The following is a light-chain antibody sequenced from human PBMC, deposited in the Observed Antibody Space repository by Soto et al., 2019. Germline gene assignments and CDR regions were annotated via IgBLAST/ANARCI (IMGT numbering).Light chain of an antibody. V-gene: IGKV3-11*01. Sequence: EIVLTQSPATLSLSPGERATLSCRASQSVGSYLVWFQQKPGQAPRLLIYDASKMATGIPARFSGSGSGTDFTLTISSLEPEDFAVYYRQQRNIWPLTFGPGAKVDFK. CDR1: QSVGSY. CDR2: DAS. J-gene: IGKJ3*01. CDR3: QQRNIWPLT.